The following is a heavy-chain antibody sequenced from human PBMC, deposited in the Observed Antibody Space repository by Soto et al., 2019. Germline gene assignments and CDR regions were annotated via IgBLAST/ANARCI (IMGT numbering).Heavy chain of an antibody. D-gene: IGHD2-2*02. J-gene: IGHJ6*02. V-gene: IGHV4-34*01. CDR1: GGSFSGYY. Sequence: SETLSLTCAVYGGSFSGYYWSWIRQPPGKGLEWIGEINHSGSTNYNPSLKSRVTISVDTSKNQFSLKLNTVSAADTAVYYCARLPAAIVDYYYGMDVWGQGTTVTVSS. CDR2: INHSGST. CDR3: ARLPAAIVDYYYGMDV.